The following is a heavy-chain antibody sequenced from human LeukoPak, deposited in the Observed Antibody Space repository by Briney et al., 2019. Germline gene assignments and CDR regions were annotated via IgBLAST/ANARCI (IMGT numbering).Heavy chain of an antibody. D-gene: IGHD6-6*01. CDR2: IYYSGST. CDR1: GGSISNKY. CDR3: ARDWGGEARPGYMDV. V-gene: IGHV4-59*01. J-gene: IGHJ6*03. Sequence: PSETLSLTCTVSGGSISNKYWSWIRQPPGKGLEWVGCIYYSGSTNYNPSLKSRVTILVDTSKNQFSLKLSSVTAADTAVYFCARDWGGEARPGYMDVWGKGTTVTVSS.